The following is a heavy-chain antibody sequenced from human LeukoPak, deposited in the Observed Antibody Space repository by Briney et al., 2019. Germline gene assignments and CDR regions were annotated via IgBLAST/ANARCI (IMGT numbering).Heavy chain of an antibody. D-gene: IGHD1-7*01. CDR3: ARRWNYGRNYDIDV. V-gene: IGHV4-34*01. Sequence: PSETLSLTCAVYGGSFSNYYWSWIRQTPGKGMEWIGEINDSGRTNYNPSLMSRVTVSVDTSKNQFSLRLTSVTATDTAVYYCARRWNYGRNYDIDVWGKGATVSVSS. J-gene: IGHJ6*04. CDR2: INDSGRT. CDR1: GGSFSNYY.